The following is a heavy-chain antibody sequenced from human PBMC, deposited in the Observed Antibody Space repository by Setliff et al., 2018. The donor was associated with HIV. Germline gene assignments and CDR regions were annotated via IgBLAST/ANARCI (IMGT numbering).Heavy chain of an antibody. J-gene: IGHJ5*01. CDR1: GYTFTNYW. Sequence: GESLKISCRGSGYTFTNYWIGWVRQMPGRGLEWMGIIYPGDSDTRYSPSFEGQVTMSADKSINTAYLQWNSLKASDTAMYYCARQPTDTSGYNNWFDSWGQGTQGTVS. CDR3: ARQPTDTSGYNNWFDS. D-gene: IGHD3-3*01. CDR2: IYPGDSDT. V-gene: IGHV5-51*01.